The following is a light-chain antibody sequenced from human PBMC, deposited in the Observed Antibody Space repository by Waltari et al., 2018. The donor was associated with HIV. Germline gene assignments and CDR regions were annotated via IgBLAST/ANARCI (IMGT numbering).Light chain of an antibody. CDR3: QQHYSTPPA. V-gene: IGKV4-1*01. J-gene: IGKJ1*01. CDR2: WAS. Sequence: DIVMTQSPDSLAVSLGERATINCKSRQSVLYSSNNKNYLAWYQQKPGQPPKLLIYWASTRESGVPDRFSGSGSGTDFTLTISSLQAEDVAVYYCQQHYSTPPAFGQGTKVEIK. CDR1: QSVLYSSNNKNY.